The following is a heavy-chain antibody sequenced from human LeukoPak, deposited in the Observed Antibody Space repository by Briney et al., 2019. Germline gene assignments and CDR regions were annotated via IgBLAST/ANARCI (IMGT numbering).Heavy chain of an antibody. D-gene: IGHD6-19*01. J-gene: IGHJ4*02. CDR1: GYTFTGYY. V-gene: IGHV1-2*06. Sequence: ASVKVSCKASGYTFTGYYMHWVRQAPGQGLEWMGRINPNSGGTNYAQKFQGRVNMTRDTSISTAYMELSRLRSDDTAVYYCARATPGIAVANYWGQGTLVTVSS. CDR3: ARATPGIAVANY. CDR2: INPNSGGT.